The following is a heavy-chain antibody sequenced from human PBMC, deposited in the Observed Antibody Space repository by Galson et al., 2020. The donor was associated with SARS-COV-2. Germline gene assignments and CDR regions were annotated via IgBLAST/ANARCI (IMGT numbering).Heavy chain of an antibody. D-gene: IGHD4-4*01. CDR3: ARVASQGVHDYSKIYYYYYMDV. CDR2: IGTAGDT. V-gene: IGHV3-13*01. CDR1: GFTFSSYD. Sequence: GGSLRLSCAASGFTFSSYDMHWVRQATGKGLEWVSAIGTAGDTYYPGSVKGRFTISRENAKNSLYLQMNSLRAGDTAVYYCARVASQGVHDYSKIYYYYYMDVWGKGTTVTVSS. J-gene: IGHJ6*03.